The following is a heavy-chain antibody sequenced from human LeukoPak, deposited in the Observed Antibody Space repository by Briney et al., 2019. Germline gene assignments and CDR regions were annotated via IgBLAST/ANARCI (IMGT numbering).Heavy chain of an antibody. V-gene: IGHV3-23*01. CDR2: ISGSDGST. CDR3: AKDRGSGWDFDY. CDR1: GFTFSNYA. D-gene: IGHD6-19*01. J-gene: IGHJ4*02. Sequence: GGSLRLSCAASGFTFSNYAMTWVRQAPGRGLEWVSAISGSDGSTNYADSVKGRFTISRDNSKNTLYPQMNGLRADDTAVYYCAKDRGSGWDFDYWGQGTLVTVSS.